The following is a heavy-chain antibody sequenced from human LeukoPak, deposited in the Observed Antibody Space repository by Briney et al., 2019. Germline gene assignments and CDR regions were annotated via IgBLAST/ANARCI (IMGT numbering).Heavy chain of an antibody. Sequence: ASVKVSCKASGYTFTSYGISWVRQAPGQGLEWMGWISAYNGNTNYAQKLQGRVAMTTDTSTSTAYMELRSLRSDDTAVYYCAIDWTPYYYYYMDVWGKGTTVTVSS. J-gene: IGHJ6*03. CDR3: AIDWTPYYYYYMDV. CDR2: ISAYNGNT. D-gene: IGHD1-1*01. CDR1: GYTFTSYG. V-gene: IGHV1-18*01.